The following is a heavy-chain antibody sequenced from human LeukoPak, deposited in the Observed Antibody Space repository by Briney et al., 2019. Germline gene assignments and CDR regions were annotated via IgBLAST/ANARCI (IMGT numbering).Heavy chain of an antibody. CDR1: GFSLSSYG. CDR3: AKDLGDSNWYRGSDY. D-gene: IGHD6-13*01. V-gene: IGHV3-30*02. CDR2: IRFNGNNQ. Sequence: GGSLRLSCAASGFSLSSYGMHWARQAPGKGLEWVAFIRFNGNNQYYADSVRGRFTISRDTSKNTLYLEMNSLRAEDTAVYYCAKDLGDSNWYRGSDYWGQGTLVTVSP. J-gene: IGHJ4*02.